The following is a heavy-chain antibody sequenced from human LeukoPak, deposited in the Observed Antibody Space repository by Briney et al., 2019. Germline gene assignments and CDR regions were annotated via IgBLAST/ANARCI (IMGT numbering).Heavy chain of an antibody. Sequence: ASVNVSCKPSVYTFTSYGISWVRQAPGQGLEWMGWISAYNGNTNYAQKLQGRVTMTTDTSTSTAYMELRSLRSDDTAVYYCARAGTYYDILTGYHLWLNYYYYGMDVWGQGTTVTVSS. CDR2: ISAYNGNT. D-gene: IGHD3-9*01. CDR3: ARAGTYYDILTGYHLWLNYYYYGMDV. J-gene: IGHJ6*02. CDR1: VYTFTSYG. V-gene: IGHV1-18*01.